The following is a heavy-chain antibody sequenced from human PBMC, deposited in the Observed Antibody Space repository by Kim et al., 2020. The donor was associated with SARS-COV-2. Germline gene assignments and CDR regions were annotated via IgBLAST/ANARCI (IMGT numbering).Heavy chain of an antibody. D-gene: IGHD5-12*01. J-gene: IGHJ4*02. CDR3: ARDVLSTVGTIDH. V-gene: IGHV3-48*03. Sequence: GGSLRLSCAASGFTFRNYAIHWVRQAPGKGLEWVSYISVSDASIHYADSLKGRFTISRDDADNSLYLQMNNLRAEDTAVYYCARDVLSTVGTIDHWGQGTLVTVSS. CDR1: GFTFRNYA. CDR2: ISVSDASI.